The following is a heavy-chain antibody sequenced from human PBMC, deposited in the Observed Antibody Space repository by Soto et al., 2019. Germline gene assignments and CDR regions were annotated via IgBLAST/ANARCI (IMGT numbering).Heavy chain of an antibody. Sequence: QVQLVQSGGEVKKPGASVKLSCTASGYTFTSYGISWVRQAPGQGLEWMGWISAYNGKTNYAQNVQGRVNMTTDTSTRTAYMDLRSLRSDDTAVYYCARGGDVNYYHGMDVWGHGTTVTVSS. D-gene: IGHD5-12*01. J-gene: IGHJ6*02. CDR2: ISAYNGKT. CDR1: GYTFTSYG. V-gene: IGHV1-18*01. CDR3: ARGGDVNYYHGMDV.